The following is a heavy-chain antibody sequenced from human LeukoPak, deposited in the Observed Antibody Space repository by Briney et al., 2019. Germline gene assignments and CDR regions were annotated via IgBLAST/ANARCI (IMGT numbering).Heavy chain of an antibody. CDR3: ARLYSGYDCWFDP. CDR2: IYYSGST. Sequence: SETLSLTCTISGGSISSYYWYWIRQPPGKGLEWIGYIYYSGSTNYNPSLKSRVTISVDTSKNQFSLKLSSVTAADTAVYYCARLYSGYDCWFDPWGQGTLVTVSS. J-gene: IGHJ5*02. D-gene: IGHD5-12*01. CDR1: GGSISSYY. V-gene: IGHV4-59*01.